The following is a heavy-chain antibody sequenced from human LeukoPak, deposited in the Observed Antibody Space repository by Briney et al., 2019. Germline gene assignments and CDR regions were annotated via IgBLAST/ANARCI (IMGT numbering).Heavy chain of an antibody. CDR1: GFTFSNYE. J-gene: IGHJ4*02. CDR3: ARDGGGDY. CDR2: ISTASANM. V-gene: IGHV3-48*02. D-gene: IGHD2-15*01. Sequence: GGSLRLSCAASGFTFSNYEMNWVRQAPGKGLEWVSYISTASANMYYADSVKGRFTISRDNAKNSLYLQMNSLRDEDTAVYYCARDGGGDYWGQGTLVTVSS.